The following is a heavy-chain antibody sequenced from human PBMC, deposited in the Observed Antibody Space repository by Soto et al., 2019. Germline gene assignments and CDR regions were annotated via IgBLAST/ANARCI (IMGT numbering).Heavy chain of an antibody. CDR3: ARALGKYYDFWSRYSTQFDY. D-gene: IGHD3-3*01. Sequence: QVQLVQSGAEVKKPGASVKVSCKASGYTFTSYGISWVRQAPGQGLEWMGWISAYNGNTNYAQKLQGRVTMTTDTSTIKAYMELRSLRSDDTAVYYCARALGKYYDFWSRYSTQFDYWGQGTLVTVSS. CDR2: ISAYNGNT. CDR1: GYTFTSYG. V-gene: IGHV1-18*01. J-gene: IGHJ4*02.